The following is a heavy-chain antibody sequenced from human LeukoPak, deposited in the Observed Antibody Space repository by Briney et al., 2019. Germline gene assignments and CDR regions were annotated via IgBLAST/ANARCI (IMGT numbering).Heavy chain of an antibody. CDR1: GRSFSGYY. J-gene: IGHJ4*02. V-gene: IGHV4-34*01. CDR2: INHSGST. Sequence: SETLSLTCAVYGRSFSGYYWSWIRQPPGKGLEWIGEINHSGSTNYNPSLKSRVTISVDTSKNQFSLKLSSVTAADTAGYYCARAVGTTTGLFDYWGQGALVTVSS. CDR3: ARAVGTTTGLFDY. D-gene: IGHD1-26*01.